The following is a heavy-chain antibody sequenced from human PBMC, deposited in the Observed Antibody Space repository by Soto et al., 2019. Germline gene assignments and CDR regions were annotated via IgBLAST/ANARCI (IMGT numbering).Heavy chain of an antibody. CDR3: AKDKEEGYCSSTSCYLPPYLDY. CDR2: ISYDGSNK. Sequence: GGSLRLSCAASGFTFSSYGMHWVRQAPGKGLEWVAVISYDGSNKYYADSVKGRFTISRDNSKNTLYLQMNSLRAEDTAVYYCAKDKEEGYCSSTSCYLPPYLDYWGQGTLVPVSS. D-gene: IGHD2-2*01. J-gene: IGHJ4*02. CDR1: GFTFSSYG. V-gene: IGHV3-30*18.